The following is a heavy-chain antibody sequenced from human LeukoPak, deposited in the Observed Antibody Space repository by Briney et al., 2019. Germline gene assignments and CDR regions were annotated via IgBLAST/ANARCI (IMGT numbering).Heavy chain of an antibody. V-gene: IGHV4-34*01. Sequence: SETLSLTCAVYGGSFSGYYWSWIRRPPGKGLEWIGEINHSGSTNYNPSLKSRVTISVDTSKNQFSLKLSSVTAADTAVYYCARGREAQLEYYYDYWGQGTLVTVSS. J-gene: IGHJ4*02. D-gene: IGHD6-6*01. CDR1: GGSFSGYY. CDR3: ARGREAQLEYYYDY. CDR2: INHSGST.